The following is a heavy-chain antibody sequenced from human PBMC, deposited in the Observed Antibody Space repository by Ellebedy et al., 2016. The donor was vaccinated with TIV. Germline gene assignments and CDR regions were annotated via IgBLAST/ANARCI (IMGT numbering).Heavy chain of an antibody. J-gene: IGHJ6*02. Sequence: GESLKISCAASGFTFSSYWMSWVRQAPGKGLEWVANIKQDGSEKYYVDSVKGRFTISRDNAKNSLYLQMNSLRAEDTAVYYRARDYGEVHYYGMDVWGQGTTVTVSS. V-gene: IGHV3-7*01. D-gene: IGHD3-16*01. CDR3: ARDYGEVHYYGMDV. CDR2: IKQDGSEK. CDR1: GFTFSSYW.